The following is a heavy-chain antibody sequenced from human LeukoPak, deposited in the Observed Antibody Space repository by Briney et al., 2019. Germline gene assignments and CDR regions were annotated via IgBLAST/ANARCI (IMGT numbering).Heavy chain of an antibody. V-gene: IGHV5-51*01. D-gene: IGHD7-27*01. Sequence: GASLQISGQASGYFFTSNWIGWVRHLPGKGLEWMGIINPRDSESRYSPFFQGQVTFSADKSITTAYLQWSSLKASDTAMYFCARLILGNWGDGFDIWGQGTMVTVSS. CDR1: GYFFTSNW. J-gene: IGHJ3*02. CDR2: INPRDSES. CDR3: ARLILGNWGDGFDI.